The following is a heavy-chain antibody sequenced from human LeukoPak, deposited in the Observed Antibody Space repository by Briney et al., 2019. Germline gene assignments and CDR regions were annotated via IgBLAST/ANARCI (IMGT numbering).Heavy chain of an antibody. J-gene: IGHJ4*02. V-gene: IGHV3-23*01. CDR2: ISGSGGST. CDR3: AKGDMIVVVPTDY. Sequence: GGSLRLSCAASGFTFSSYAMSWVRQAPGKGLECVSAISGSGGSTYYADSVKGRFTISRDNSKNTLYLQMNSLRAEDTAVYYCAKGDMIVVVPTDYWGQGTLVTVSS. CDR1: GFTFSSYA. D-gene: IGHD3-22*01.